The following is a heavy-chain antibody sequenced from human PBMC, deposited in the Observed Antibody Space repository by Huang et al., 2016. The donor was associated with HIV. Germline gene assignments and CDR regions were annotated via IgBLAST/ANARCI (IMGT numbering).Heavy chain of an antibody. CDR2: MVGSGGST. CDR3: AKYVHESRGHYIQAFDH. CDR1: GFAISNNA. D-gene: IGHD3-22*01. J-gene: IGHJ4*02. V-gene: IGHV3-23*01. Sequence: EVKLLESGGGLVQPGGSLRLSCAASGFAISNNAMSWVRQGRGKGRVLGLGMVGSGGSTYYADYVKGRVTISIENSKNTLYLQMNSLTAEDTAVYFCAKYVHESRGHYIQAFDHWGQGTLVTVSS.